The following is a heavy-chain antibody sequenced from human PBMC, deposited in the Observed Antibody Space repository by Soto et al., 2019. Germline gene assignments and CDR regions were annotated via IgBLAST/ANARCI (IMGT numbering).Heavy chain of an antibody. D-gene: IGHD1-1*01. J-gene: IGHJ4*02. CDR1: GFTLSIYA. CDR3: AKAISGYNAPLDH. V-gene: IGHV3-23*01. Sequence: EVQLLESGGGLVQPGGSLRLSCAASGFTLSIYAMNWVRQAPGKGLEWVSVISGSGGSTYYADSVKGRFTISRDNSKNTLYVQMNSLRIEDTAVYYCAKAISGYNAPLDHWGQGTRVTVSS. CDR2: ISGSGGST.